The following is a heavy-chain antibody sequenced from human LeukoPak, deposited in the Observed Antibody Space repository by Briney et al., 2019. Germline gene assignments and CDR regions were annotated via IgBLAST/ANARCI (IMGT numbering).Heavy chain of an antibody. CDR1: GGSISSYY. CDR3: ASHVDTAMDDDAFDI. D-gene: IGHD5-18*01. J-gene: IGHJ3*02. Sequence: SETLSLTCTVSGGSISSYYWSWIRQPPGKGLEWIGYIYYSGSTNYNPSLKSRVTISVDTSKNQFSLKLSSVTAADTAVYYCASHVDTAMDDDAFDIWGQGTMVTVSS. V-gene: IGHV4-59*01. CDR2: IYYSGST.